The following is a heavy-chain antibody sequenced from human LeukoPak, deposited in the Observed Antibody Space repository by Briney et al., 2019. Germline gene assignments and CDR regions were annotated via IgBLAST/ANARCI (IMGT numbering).Heavy chain of an antibody. CDR2: INHSRST. Sequence: PSVTLSLTCAVYGGCFSGYYWSWIRQPPGKGLEWIGEINHSRSTNYNPSTKSRVTISVDTSKSQCSQKLSSVTAADTAVYYCARGFIVECSSTSCYANWFDPWGQGTLVTVSS. V-gene: IGHV4-34*01. CDR3: ARGFIVECSSTSCYANWFDP. J-gene: IGHJ5*02. D-gene: IGHD2-2*01. CDR1: GGCFSGYY.